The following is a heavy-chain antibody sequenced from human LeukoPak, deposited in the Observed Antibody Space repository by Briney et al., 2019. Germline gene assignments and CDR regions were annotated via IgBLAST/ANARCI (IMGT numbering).Heavy chain of an antibody. D-gene: IGHD3-22*01. CDR3: ARGSRYYDSRDAFGI. CDR2: ISYDGSNK. V-gene: IGHV3-30-3*01. Sequence: SGGSLRLSCAASGFTFSSYAMHWVRQAPGKGLEWVAVISYDGSNKYYADSVKGRFTISRDNSKNTLYLQMNSLRAEDTAVYYCARGSRYYDSRDAFGIWGQGTMVTVSS. CDR1: GFTFSSYA. J-gene: IGHJ3*02.